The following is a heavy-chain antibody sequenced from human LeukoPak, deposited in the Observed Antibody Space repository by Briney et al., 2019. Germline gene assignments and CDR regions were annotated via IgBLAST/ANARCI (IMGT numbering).Heavy chain of an antibody. CDR2: INPNSGGT. V-gene: IGHV1-2*02. J-gene: IGHJ4*02. Sequence: GASVKVSCKASGDTFTGYYMHWVGQAPGQGLEWTGWINPNSGGTNYAQKIQGRVTMTRDTSISTAYMELSRLRSDETAVYYCAKVQLEQDYYFDYWGQGTLVTVSS. CDR3: AKVQLEQDYYFDY. CDR1: GDTFTGYY. D-gene: IGHD1-1*01.